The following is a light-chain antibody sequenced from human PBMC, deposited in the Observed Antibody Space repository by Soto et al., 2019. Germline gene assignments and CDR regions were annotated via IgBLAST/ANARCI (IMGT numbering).Light chain of an antibody. CDR3: QQYGSSPDT. CDR1: QSVSSSY. V-gene: IGKV3-20*01. J-gene: IGKJ1*01. Sequence: EIVLTQSPGTLSLSPGERATLSCRASQSVSSSYLAWYQQKPGQAPRLLIYGASSRATGIPDRFSGSGSGTDFTLTISRLEPEDFTVYYCQQYGSSPDTSGLGTK. CDR2: GAS.